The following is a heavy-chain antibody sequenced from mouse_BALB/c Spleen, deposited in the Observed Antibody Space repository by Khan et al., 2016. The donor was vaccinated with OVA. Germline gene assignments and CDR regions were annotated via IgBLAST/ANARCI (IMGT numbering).Heavy chain of an antibody. CDR2: IDPANGNT. D-gene: IGHD1-1*01. V-gene: IGHV14-3*02. CDR1: GFNIKDTY. Sequence: VRLQQSGAELVKPGASVKLSCTASGFNIKDTYIHWVKQRPEQGLEWIGRIDPANGNTDNVPKFQGKATMTADSSSNTAFLQLISLTSEDSAVYYCARPFYYYDALDCGGQGTSVTVSS. CDR3: ARPFYYYDALDC. J-gene: IGHJ4*01.